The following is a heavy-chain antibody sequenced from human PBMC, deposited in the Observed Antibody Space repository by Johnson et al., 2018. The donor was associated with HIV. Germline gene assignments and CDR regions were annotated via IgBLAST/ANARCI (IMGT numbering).Heavy chain of an antibody. D-gene: IGHD2-15*01. J-gene: IGHJ3*02. CDR1: GFTFSSYA. Sequence: QVQLVESGGGVVQPGRSLRLSCAASGFTFSSYALHWVRQAPGKGLDWVAIISYDGSNEYYADSVKGRFTISRDNSKNTLYLQMNSLRAEDTALYYCARGIVLVVGATRGDGFDIWGQGTMVTVSS. CDR3: ARGIVLVVGATRGDGFDI. V-gene: IGHV3-30-3*01. CDR2: ISYDGSNE.